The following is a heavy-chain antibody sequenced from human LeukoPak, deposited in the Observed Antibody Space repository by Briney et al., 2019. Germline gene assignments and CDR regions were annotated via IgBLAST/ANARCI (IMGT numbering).Heavy chain of an antibody. V-gene: IGHV3-21*01. CDR3: ARLVGGGWNYFDY. D-gene: IGHD6-19*01. Sequence: GGSLRLSCAASGFTFSRYSMNWVRQAPGKGLECVSSITSSSDYTYYADPMKGRFTISRDNAKNSLYLQMNSLRAEDTAVYYCARLVGGGWNYFDYWGQGTLVTVSS. CDR1: GFTFSRYS. CDR2: ITSSSDYT. J-gene: IGHJ4*02.